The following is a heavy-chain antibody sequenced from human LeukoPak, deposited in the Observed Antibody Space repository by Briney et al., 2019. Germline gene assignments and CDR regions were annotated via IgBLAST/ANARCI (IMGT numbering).Heavy chain of an antibody. Sequence: PGRSLRLSCAASGFTFSSYGMHWVRQAPGKGLEWVSAISGSGGSTYYADSVKGRFTISRDNSKNTLYLQMNSLRAEDTAVYYCAKDDGFGSWNYWGQGTLVTVSS. J-gene: IGHJ4*02. CDR2: ISGSGGST. D-gene: IGHD5-24*01. CDR1: GFTFSSYG. V-gene: IGHV3-23*01. CDR3: AKDDGFGSWNY.